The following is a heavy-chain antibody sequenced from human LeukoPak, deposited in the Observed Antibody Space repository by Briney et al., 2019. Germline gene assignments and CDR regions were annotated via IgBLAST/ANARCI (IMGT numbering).Heavy chain of an antibody. CDR1: GGSFSGYY. J-gene: IGHJ4*02. CDR2: INHSGST. CDR3: ARGRGSSGWYSRRLYFDY. Sequence: SETLSLTCALYGGSFSGYYWSWIRQPPGKGLEWIGEINHSGSTNYNPSLKSRVTISVDTSKNQFSLKLSSVTAADTAVYYCARGRGSSGWYSRRLYFDYWGQGTLVTVSS. D-gene: IGHD6-19*01. V-gene: IGHV4-34*01.